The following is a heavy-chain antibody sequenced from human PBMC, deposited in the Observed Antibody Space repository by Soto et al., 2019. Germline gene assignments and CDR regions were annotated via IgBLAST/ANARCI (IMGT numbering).Heavy chain of an antibody. CDR3: ARVGFEGSSCCGECFTVDY. D-gene: IGHD2-21*01. Sequence: QVQLVESGGGVVQPGRSLRLSCAASGFTFSNFGMHWVRQAPGKGLEWLSIIWHDGSEKHYEGSVKGRFTVSRDNSKNTLYLQMNSLRDDDTGVYYCARVGFEGSSCCGECFTVDYWGQGTLVTVSS. V-gene: IGHV3-33*01. CDR1: GFTFSNFG. J-gene: IGHJ4*02. CDR2: IWHDGSEK.